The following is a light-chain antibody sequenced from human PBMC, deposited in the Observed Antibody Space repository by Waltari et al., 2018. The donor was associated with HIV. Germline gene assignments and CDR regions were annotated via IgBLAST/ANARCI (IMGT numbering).Light chain of an antibody. CDR3: QSYDNSLGIV. J-gene: IGLJ1*01. Sequence: SQLTQPPSLSGAPGQRVTISCPGRSSNLGTGYHVHWYQQAPGTAPKLLIHGNTNRPSGVPDRFSGSKSGTSASLAITGLQAEDEADYYCQSYDNSLGIVFGSGTKVTVL. CDR1: SSNLGTGYH. CDR2: GNT. V-gene: IGLV1-40*01.